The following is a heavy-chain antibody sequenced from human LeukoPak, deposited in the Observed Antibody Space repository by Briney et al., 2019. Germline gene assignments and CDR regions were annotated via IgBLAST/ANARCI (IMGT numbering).Heavy chain of an antibody. Sequence: SETLSLTCTVSGGSISSSSYYWGWIRQPPGKGLEWIGSINYSGNTFYNPSLKSRVTISVDTSKNQFSLNLSSLTAADTAVYYCARRPQSYIDVWGKGTTVTVSS. CDR2: INYSGNT. J-gene: IGHJ6*03. CDR3: ARRPQSYIDV. CDR1: GGSISSSSYY. V-gene: IGHV4-39*01.